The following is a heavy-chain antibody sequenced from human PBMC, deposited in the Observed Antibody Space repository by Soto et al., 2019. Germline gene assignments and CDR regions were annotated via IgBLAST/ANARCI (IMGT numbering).Heavy chain of an antibody. CDR3: ARGRFRRTWFDP. Sequence: QVQLVQSGAEVKKPGASVKVSCKASGYTFTNYDIHWVRPATGQGHEWMGWMNTDSGNTGQSKQFQGRVTMTRDTAISTAYMEMSSLRSADTAVYYCARGRFRRTWFDPWGQGTLVTVSS. V-gene: IGHV1-8*01. CDR2: MNTDSGNT. CDR1: GYTFTNYD. J-gene: IGHJ5*02. D-gene: IGHD3-16*01.